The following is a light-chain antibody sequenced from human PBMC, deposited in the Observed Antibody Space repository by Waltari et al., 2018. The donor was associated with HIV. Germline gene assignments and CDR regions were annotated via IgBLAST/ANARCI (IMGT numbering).Light chain of an antibody. V-gene: IGLV2-14*03. CDR3: TSYTSNNAVI. Sequence: QSALTQPASVSGSPGQSITFSCTGTSRDVGGYNSVSWYKQHPGNVPKLMISDVSNRPSGGSNLFSGSKSGYTASLTISGLQAEDEADYYCTSYTSNNAVIFGGGTKLTVL. CDR1: SRDVGGYNS. J-gene: IGLJ2*01. CDR2: DVS.